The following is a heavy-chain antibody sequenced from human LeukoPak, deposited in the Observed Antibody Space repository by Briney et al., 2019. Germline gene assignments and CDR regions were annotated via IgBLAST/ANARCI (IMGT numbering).Heavy chain of an antibody. CDR2: IIPIFGTA. D-gene: IGHD2-21*01. J-gene: IGHJ1*01. Sequence: SVKVSCKASGGTFSSYAISWVRQAPGQGLEWMGGIIPIFGTANYAQKFQGRVTITADESTSTAYMELSSLRSEDTAVYYCARGGLWWDWYGFWGQGTLGPVSS. CDR3: ARGGLWWDWYGF. CDR1: GGTFSSYA. V-gene: IGHV1-69*13.